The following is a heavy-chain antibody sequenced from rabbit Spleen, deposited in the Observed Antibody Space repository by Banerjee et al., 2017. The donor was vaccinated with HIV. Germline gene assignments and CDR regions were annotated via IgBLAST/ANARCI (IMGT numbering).Heavy chain of an antibody. CDR2: INAVTGKA. Sequence: QSLEESGGGLVKPGASLTLTCKASGFSFSNKAVMCWVRQAPGKGLEWIACINAVTGKAVYASWAKGRFTFSRENAQNAVFLQMTSLTAADTATYFCARDGAGGSYFALWGPGTLVTVS. J-gene: IGHJ6*01. CDR3: ARDGAGGSYFAL. D-gene: IGHD8-1*01. V-gene: IGHV1S40*01. CDR1: GFSFSNKAV.